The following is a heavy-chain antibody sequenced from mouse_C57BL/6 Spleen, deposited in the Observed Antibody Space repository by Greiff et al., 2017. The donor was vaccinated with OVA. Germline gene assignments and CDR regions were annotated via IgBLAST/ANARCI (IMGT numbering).Heavy chain of an antibody. Sequence: VQLQQSGAELVRPGTSVKVSCKASGYAFTNYLIEWVKQRPGQGLEWIGVINPGSGGTNYNEKFKGKATLTADKSSSTAYMQLSILTSEDSAVYFCARSGLSTMVTTGPFAYWGQGTLVTVSA. V-gene: IGHV1-54*01. CDR1: GYAFTNYL. CDR3: ARSGLSTMVTTGPFAY. CDR2: INPGSGGT. D-gene: IGHD2-2*01. J-gene: IGHJ3*01.